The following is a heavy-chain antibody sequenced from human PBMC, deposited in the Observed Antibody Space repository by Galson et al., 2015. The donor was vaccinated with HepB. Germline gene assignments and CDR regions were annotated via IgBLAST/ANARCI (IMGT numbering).Heavy chain of an antibody. J-gene: IGHJ5*01. V-gene: IGHV1-3*01. CDR1: GYTFTDYA. CDR3: ARDLGGYCGRSNCYVGWFDS. D-gene: IGHD2-2*01. Sequence: SVKVSCKASGYTFTDYAMHWVRQAPGQRLEWMGWINVGFGTTKYSQSFQGRVTITRDTSASTAYMELSSLRSEDTAVYYCARDLGGYCGRSNCYVGWFDSWGQGTLVTVSS. CDR2: INVGFGTT.